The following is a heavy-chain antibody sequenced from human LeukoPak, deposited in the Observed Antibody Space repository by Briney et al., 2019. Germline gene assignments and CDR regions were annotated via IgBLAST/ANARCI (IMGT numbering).Heavy chain of an antibody. CDR1: GFTFRSYE. V-gene: IGHV3-48*03. CDR2: ITTSSRYT. CDR3: ARSMRDVYNPPDY. D-gene: IGHD5-24*01. Sequence: GGSLRLSSAASGFTFRSYEMNWVRQAPGKGLEWVSYITTSSRYTNYADSVKGRFTTSRDNAKNSLYLQMNSLRAEDTAVYFCARSMRDVYNPPDYWGRGTLVTVSS. J-gene: IGHJ4*02.